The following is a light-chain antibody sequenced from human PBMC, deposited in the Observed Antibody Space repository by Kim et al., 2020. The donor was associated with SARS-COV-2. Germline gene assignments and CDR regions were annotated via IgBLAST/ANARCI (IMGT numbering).Light chain of an antibody. CDR1: QTISRH. CDR3: QQSYILPRT. Sequence: SAAVRDRVTIPCRASQTISRHLNWYQQKPGKAPNLLIYTASSLQSGVPSRFSGSGSGTDFSLTITSLQPEDFATYYCQQSYILPRTFGQGTKVDIK. J-gene: IGKJ1*01. V-gene: IGKV1-39*01. CDR2: TAS.